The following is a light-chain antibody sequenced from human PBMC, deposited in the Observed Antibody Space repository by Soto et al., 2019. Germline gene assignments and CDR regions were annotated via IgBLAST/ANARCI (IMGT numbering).Light chain of an antibody. J-gene: IGKJ1*01. CDR3: QQYNNWPWT. CDR2: GAS. V-gene: IGKV3-15*01. CDR1: QSISDT. Sequence: ETVLTQSPATLSVSPVRRATVSCRASQSISDTLAWYQQKPGQAPRLLIHGASTRATGFPARFSGSGSGTDFTLTISSLQSEDFAVYYCQQYNNWPWTFGQGTKVDIK.